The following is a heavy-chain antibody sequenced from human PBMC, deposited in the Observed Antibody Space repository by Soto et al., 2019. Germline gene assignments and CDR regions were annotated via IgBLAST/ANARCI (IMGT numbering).Heavy chain of an antibody. V-gene: IGHV3-15*07. Sequence: GGSLRLSCAASGFTFSNAWMNWVRQAPGKGLEWVGRIKSKTDGRTTDYAAPVKGRFTISRDDSKNTLYLQMNSLKTEDTAVYYCTTDSSYSIAVVGYGMDVWGQGTTVTVSS. CDR2: IKSKTDGRTT. CDR1: GFTFSNAW. D-gene: IGHD6-19*01. CDR3: TTDSSYSIAVVGYGMDV. J-gene: IGHJ6*02.